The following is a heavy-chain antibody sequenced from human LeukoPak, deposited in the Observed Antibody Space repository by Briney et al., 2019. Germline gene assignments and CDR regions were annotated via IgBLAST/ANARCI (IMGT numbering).Heavy chain of an antibody. CDR1: GFTFSSYW. CDR3: ARAPSEIGGYYPEYFRH. Sequence: PGGSLRLSCAASGFTFSSYWMHWVRQAPGKGVVWVSRIKSDGSTNCADSVKGRFTISRDNAKNTVSLQMNSLRAEDTGVYYCARAPSEIGGYYPEYFRHWGQGTLVTVSS. CDR2: IKSDGST. J-gene: IGHJ1*01. D-gene: IGHD3-22*01. V-gene: IGHV3-74*01.